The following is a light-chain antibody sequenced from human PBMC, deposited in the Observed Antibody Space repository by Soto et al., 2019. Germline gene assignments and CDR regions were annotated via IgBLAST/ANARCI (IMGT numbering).Light chain of an antibody. V-gene: IGKV1-5*01. J-gene: IGKJ1*01. CDR1: QSISSC. CDR2: DAS. CDR3: QQYNSYPWT. Sequence: DIQMTQSPSTLSASVGDRVTITCRASQSISSCLAWYQQKPGKAPKLLIYDASSLETGVPSRFSGSGSGTGFTLTISSLQPDDFATYYCQQYNSYPWTFGQGTKVEIK.